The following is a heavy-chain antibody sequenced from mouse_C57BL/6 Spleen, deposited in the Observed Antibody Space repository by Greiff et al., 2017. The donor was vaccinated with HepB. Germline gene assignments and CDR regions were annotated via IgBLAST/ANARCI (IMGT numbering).Heavy chain of an antibody. CDR2: IDPSDSYT. Sequence: QVQLQQPGAELVKPGASVKLSCKASGYTFTSYWMQWVKQRPGQGLEWIGEIDPSDSYTNYNQKFKGKATLTVDTSSSTAYMQLSSLTSEDSAVYYCARTGGSSNGYWGQGTTLTVSS. CDR1: GYTFTSYW. CDR3: ARTGGSSNGY. J-gene: IGHJ2*01. V-gene: IGHV1-50*01. D-gene: IGHD1-1*01.